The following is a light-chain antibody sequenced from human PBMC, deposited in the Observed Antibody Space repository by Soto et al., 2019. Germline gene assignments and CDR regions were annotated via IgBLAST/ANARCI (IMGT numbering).Light chain of an antibody. CDR3: AAWDDSLSAWV. CDR1: TSSIGTNF. J-gene: IGLJ3*02. V-gene: IGLV1-47*01. Sequence: QSVLTQPRSTSGTPGQRVTISCSGRTSSIGTNFVYWYHQLPGTAPKLLIYRDDQRPSGVPDRFSGSKSGTSASLAISGLRSEDDADYYCAAWDDSLSAWVFGGGTKLTVL. CDR2: RDD.